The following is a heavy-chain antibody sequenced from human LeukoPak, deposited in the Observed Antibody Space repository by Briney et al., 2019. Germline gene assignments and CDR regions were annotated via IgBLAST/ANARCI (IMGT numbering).Heavy chain of an antibody. V-gene: IGHV3-21*01. CDR3: ARGTRNGVVVITA. CDR2: ISSSSSYI. J-gene: IGHJ6*04. CDR1: GFTFSSYS. Sequence: GGSLRLSCAASGFTFSSYSMNWVRQAPGKGLEWVSSISSSSSYIYYADSVKGRFTISRDNAKNSLYLQMNSLRADDTAVYYCARGTRNGVVVITAWGKGTTVTVSS. D-gene: IGHD3-22*01.